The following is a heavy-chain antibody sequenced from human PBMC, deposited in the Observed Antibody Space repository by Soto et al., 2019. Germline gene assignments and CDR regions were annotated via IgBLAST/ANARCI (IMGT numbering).Heavy chain of an antibody. J-gene: IGHJ6*02. D-gene: IGHD3-9*01. V-gene: IGHV4-4*02. CDR1: GGSISSINW. CDR3: ARVSPDFRDFDWSTEKEQYYHAMDV. Sequence: PSETLSLTCAVSGGSISSINWWSWVRQPPGKGLEWIGEIYHSGSTNYNPSLKSRVTISVDKSKNQFSLKMTSVTAADTARYYCARVSPDFRDFDWSTEKEQYYHAMDVWGQGTTVTVSS. CDR2: IYHSGST.